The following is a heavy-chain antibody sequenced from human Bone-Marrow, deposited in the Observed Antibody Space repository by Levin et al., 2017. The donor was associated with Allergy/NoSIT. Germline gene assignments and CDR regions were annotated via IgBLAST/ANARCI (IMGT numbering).Heavy chain of an antibody. CDR3: ARDETFNSWHVAWFDS. Sequence: SCTVSGDSINNSHHYWSWIRQPAGKGLEWIGRMFAGGAATYNRSLRSRVTISIDTSKNQFSLKLTSVPSASTAVYYCARDETFNSWHVAWFDSWGQGTLVTVSS. CDR1: GDSINNSHHY. CDR2: MFAGGAA. D-gene: IGHD6-13*01. J-gene: IGHJ5*01. V-gene: IGHV4-61*02.